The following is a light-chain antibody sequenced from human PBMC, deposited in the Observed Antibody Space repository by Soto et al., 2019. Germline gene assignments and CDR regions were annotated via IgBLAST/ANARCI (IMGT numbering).Light chain of an antibody. Sequence: DIQMTQSPSSLSASVGDRVTITCRASQSISSYLNWYQQKPGKAPKVLIYAASSLQSGVPSRFSGSGSGTDFTLTISSLQPEDFATYYCQQYNSYWTFGQGTQVEIK. V-gene: IGKV1-39*01. CDR1: QSISSY. CDR2: AAS. CDR3: QQYNSYWT. J-gene: IGKJ1*01.